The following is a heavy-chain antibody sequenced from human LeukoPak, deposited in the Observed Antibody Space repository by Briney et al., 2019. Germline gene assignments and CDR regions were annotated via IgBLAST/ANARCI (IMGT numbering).Heavy chain of an antibody. J-gene: IGHJ4*02. D-gene: IGHD5-12*01. V-gene: IGHV4-39*01. Sequence: PSETLSLTCTVSGGSISSSSYYWGWIRQPPGKGLEWIGSIYYSGSTYYNPSLKSRVTISVDTSKNQFSLKLSSVTAADTAVYYCARAGEWLRFWPDSYFDYWGQGTLVTVSS. CDR3: ARAGEWLRFWPDSYFDY. CDR2: IYYSGST. CDR1: GGSISSSSYY.